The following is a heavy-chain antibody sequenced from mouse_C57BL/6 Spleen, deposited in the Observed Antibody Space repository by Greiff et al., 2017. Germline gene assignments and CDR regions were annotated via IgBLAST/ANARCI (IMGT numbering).Heavy chain of an antibody. Sequence: QVHLQQPGAELVRPGTSVKLSCKASGYTFTSYWMHWVKQRPIQGLEWIGNIDPSDSETHYNQKFKDKATLTVDKSSSTAYMQLSSLTSEDSAVYYCATIYYYVSSTYYFDYWGQGTTLTVSS. CDR2: IDPSDSET. J-gene: IGHJ2*01. CDR3: ATIYYYVSSTYYFDY. CDR1: GYTFTSYW. V-gene: IGHV1-52*01. D-gene: IGHD1-1*01.